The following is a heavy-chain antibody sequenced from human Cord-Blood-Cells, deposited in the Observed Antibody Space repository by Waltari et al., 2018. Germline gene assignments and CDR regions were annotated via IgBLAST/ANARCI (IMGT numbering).Heavy chain of an antibody. D-gene: IGHD3-16*01. CDR3: ARQFMITFGGVIGYYYGMDV. V-gene: IGHV4-39*01. J-gene: IGHJ6*02. CDR2: IYYSGST. CDR1: GAAIRSRSYH. Sequence: QLQLQESGPGLVKPSETLSLTCTVSGAAIRSRSYHWGWLRQPPGNELEWIGSIYYSGSTYYNPSLKSRVTISVDTSKNQFSLKLSSVTAADTAVYYCARQFMITFGGVIGYYYGMDVWGQGTTVTVSS.